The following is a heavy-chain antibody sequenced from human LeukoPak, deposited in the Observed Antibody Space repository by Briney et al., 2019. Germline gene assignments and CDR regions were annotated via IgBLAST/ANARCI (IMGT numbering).Heavy chain of an antibody. D-gene: IGHD6-13*01. CDR2: IWYDGSNK. Sequence: AGGCLRLSCAASGFTFSSYSMHWVRQAPGKGLEWVAVIWYDGSNKYYADSVKGRFTISRDNSKNTLYLQMNSLRAEDTAVYYCARDRLIAAAYWLDYWGQGTLVTVSS. CDR3: ARDRLIAAAYWLDY. CDR1: GFTFSSYS. J-gene: IGHJ4*02. V-gene: IGHV3-33*01.